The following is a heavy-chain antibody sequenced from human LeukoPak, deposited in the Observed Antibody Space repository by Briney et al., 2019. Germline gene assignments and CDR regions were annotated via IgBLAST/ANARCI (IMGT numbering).Heavy chain of an antibody. D-gene: IGHD3-16*01. V-gene: IGHV3-21*01. J-gene: IGHJ4*02. CDR2: ISYLSSHV. Sequence: PGGSLRLSCSASEFTFSDYDMNWVRQAPGKGLEWVSSISYLSSHVYYGVSVKGRFSISRDNAKNSLYLQMNSLGAEDTAIYYCGRAFPPLRTSSAGDLWGQGILVTVSS. CDR3: GRAFPPLRTSSAGDL. CDR1: EFTFSDYD.